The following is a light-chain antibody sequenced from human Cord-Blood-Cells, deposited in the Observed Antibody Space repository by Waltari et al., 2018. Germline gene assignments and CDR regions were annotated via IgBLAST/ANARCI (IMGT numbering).Light chain of an antibody. CDR2: AAS. J-gene: IGKJ2*01. CDR1: QSISSY. CDR3: QQSYSTHYT. V-gene: IGKV1-39*01. Sequence: DIQMTQSPSSLSASVGDRVTITCRASQSISSYLNWYQQKPGKAPKLLIYAASSLQSGVPSRFSGSGSWTDFTLTISSLQPEDFATYYCQQSYSTHYTFGQGTKLEIK.